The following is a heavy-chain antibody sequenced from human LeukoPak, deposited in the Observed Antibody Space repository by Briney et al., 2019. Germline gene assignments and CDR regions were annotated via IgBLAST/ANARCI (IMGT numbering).Heavy chain of an antibody. CDR3: ARGSIAAHAFDI. CDR1: GGSFSGYY. J-gene: IGHJ3*02. Sequence: SETLSLTCAVYGGSFSGYYWSWIRQPPGKGLEWIGEINHSGSTNYNPSLKSRVTISVDTSKNQFSLKLSSVTAADTAVYYCARGSIAAHAFDIWGQGTTVTVSS. D-gene: IGHD6-6*01. V-gene: IGHV4-34*01. CDR2: INHSGST.